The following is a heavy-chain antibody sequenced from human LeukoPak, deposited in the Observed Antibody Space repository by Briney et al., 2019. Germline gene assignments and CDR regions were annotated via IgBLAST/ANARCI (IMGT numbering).Heavy chain of an antibody. CDR2: IIPIFGTA. Sequence: SVKVSCKASGGTFSSYAISWVRQAPGQGLEWMGGIIPIFGTANYAQKFQGRVTITADESTSTAYMELSSLKSEDTAVYYCARNRPGGGDFWSGYSSYYYYYYMDVWGKGTTVTVSS. D-gene: IGHD3-3*01. CDR1: GGTFSSYA. V-gene: IGHV1-69*13. CDR3: ARNRPGGGDFWSGYSSYYYYYYMDV. J-gene: IGHJ6*03.